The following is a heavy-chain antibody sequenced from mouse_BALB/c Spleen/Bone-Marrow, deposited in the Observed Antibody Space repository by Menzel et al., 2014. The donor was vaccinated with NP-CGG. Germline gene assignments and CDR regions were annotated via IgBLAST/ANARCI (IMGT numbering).Heavy chain of an antibody. CDR3: XXLGRGLDY. D-gene: IGHD4-1*01. J-gene: IGHJ2*01. Sequence: LVESGAELARPGASVKLSCKASGYTFTSYWMQWVKQRPGQGLEWIGAIYPGDGDTRYTQKFKGKATLTADKSSSTAYMPLSSLASEXXXXXXXXXLGRGLDYWGXGTTLTVSS. CDR1: GYTFTSYW. CDR2: IYPGDGDT. V-gene: IGHV1-87*01.